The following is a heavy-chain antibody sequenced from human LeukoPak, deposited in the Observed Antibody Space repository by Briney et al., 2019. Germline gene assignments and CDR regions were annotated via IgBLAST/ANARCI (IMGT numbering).Heavy chain of an antibody. Sequence: SETLSLTCAVSGGSISSSNWWRGGRAPAGGGEEGSGEIYHSGSSKYNQSVKRRGTISVDKDKNKYWLKLSSVSGEDTAVYYCARVDGDSSSWVLGQYYFDYWGQGTLVTVSS. CDR2: IYHSGSS. J-gene: IGHJ4*02. CDR1: GGSISSSNW. CDR3: ARVDGDSSSWVLGQYYFDY. V-gene: IGHV4-4*02. D-gene: IGHD6-13*01.